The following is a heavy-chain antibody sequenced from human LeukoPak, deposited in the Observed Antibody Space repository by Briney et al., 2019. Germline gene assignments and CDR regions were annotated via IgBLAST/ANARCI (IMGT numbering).Heavy chain of an antibody. D-gene: IGHD2-8*01. CDR3: ARTPNRGATFDY. Sequence: SETLSLTCAVYGGSFSGYYWSWIRQPPGKGLEWIGEINHSGSTNYNPSLKSRVTISVDTSKNQFSLKLSSVTAADTAVYYCARTPNRGATFDYWGQGTLVTVPS. CDR2: INHSGST. CDR1: GGSFSGYY. J-gene: IGHJ4*02. V-gene: IGHV4-34*01.